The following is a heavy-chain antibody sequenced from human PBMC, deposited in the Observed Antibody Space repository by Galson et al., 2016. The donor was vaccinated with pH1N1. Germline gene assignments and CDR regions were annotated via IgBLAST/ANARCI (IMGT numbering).Heavy chain of an antibody. CDR2: ISWNSGNM. Sequence: SLRLSCAASGFTFDDYAMHWVRQAPGKGLEWVSGISWNSGNMDYADSVKGRFTISRDNAKNSLYLQMNSLRAEDTALYYCAKHSLLLWFGELPGGIDYWGQGTLVTVSS. D-gene: IGHD3-10*01. V-gene: IGHV3-9*01. J-gene: IGHJ4*02. CDR3: AKHSLLLWFGELPGGIDY. CDR1: GFTFDDYA.